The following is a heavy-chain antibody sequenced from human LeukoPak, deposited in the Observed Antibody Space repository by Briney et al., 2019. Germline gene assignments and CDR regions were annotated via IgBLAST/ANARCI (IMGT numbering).Heavy chain of an antibody. D-gene: IGHD2-2*01. J-gene: IGHJ4*02. CDR1: GFTFSSYS. CDR2: LSTDSIYI. Sequence: GGSLRLSCAASGFTFSSYSMSWVRQAPGKGLEWVSSLSTDSIYIFYADSVKGRFTISRDNAKNSLFLQMNGLRAEDTAVYYCARGSCTSTSCPLFDYWGQGTLVTVSS. V-gene: IGHV3-21*01. CDR3: ARGSCTSTSCPLFDY.